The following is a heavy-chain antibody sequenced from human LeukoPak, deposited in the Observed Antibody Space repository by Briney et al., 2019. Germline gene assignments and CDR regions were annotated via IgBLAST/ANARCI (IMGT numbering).Heavy chain of an antibody. J-gene: IGHJ4*02. CDR3: ARSGRNRYGSGSYYNAPFDY. Sequence: GGSLRLSCAASGFTFSDYYMSWIRQAPGKGLEWVAVISYDGSNKYYADSVEGRFTISRDNSKNTLYLQMNSLRAEDTAVYYCARSGRNRYGSGSYYNAPFDYWGQGTLVTVSS. CDR1: GFTFSDYY. D-gene: IGHD3-10*01. CDR2: ISYDGSNK. V-gene: IGHV3-30-3*01.